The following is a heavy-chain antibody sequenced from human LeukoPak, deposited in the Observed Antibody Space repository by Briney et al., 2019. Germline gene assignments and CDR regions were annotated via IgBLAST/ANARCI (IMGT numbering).Heavy chain of an antibody. CDR2: ISGDGSVT. Sequence: GGSLRLSCAASGFTFKVYPMHWVRQAPGKGLEWVSLISGDGSVTYYADSVKGRFTISRDNSKNSLYLQMNSLRLEDTALYYCATGSQPGTTFDYWGQGTLVTASS. J-gene: IGHJ4*02. CDR1: GFTFKVYP. V-gene: IGHV3-43*02. CDR3: ATGSQPGTTFDY. D-gene: IGHD1-14*01.